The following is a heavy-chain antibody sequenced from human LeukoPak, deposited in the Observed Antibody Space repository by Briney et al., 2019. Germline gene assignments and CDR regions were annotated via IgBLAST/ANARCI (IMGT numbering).Heavy chain of an antibody. Sequence: SETLSLTCTVSGGSISSSSYYWGWIRQPPGKGLEWIGSIYYSGSIYYNPSLKSRVTISVDTSKNQFSLKLSSVTAADTAVYYGARLGSRLREGYTWFDPWGQGTLVTVSS. CDR1: GGSISSSSYY. V-gene: IGHV4-39*01. J-gene: IGHJ5*02. D-gene: IGHD1-1*01. CDR2: IYYSGSI. CDR3: ARLGSRLREGYTWFDP.